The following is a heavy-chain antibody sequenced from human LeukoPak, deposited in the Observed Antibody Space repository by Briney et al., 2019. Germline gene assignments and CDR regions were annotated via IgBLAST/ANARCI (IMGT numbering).Heavy chain of an antibody. J-gene: IGHJ4*02. CDR2: ISAYNGNT. Sequence: ASVKVSCKASGYTFTSYGISWVRQAPGQGLEWMGWISAYNGNTNYAQKLQGRVTMTTDTSTSTAYMELSSLRSEDTAVYYCARGMVDTAMVDNYYFDYWGQGTLVTVSS. V-gene: IGHV1-18*01. D-gene: IGHD5-18*01. CDR3: ARGMVDTAMVDNYYFDY. CDR1: GYTFTSYG.